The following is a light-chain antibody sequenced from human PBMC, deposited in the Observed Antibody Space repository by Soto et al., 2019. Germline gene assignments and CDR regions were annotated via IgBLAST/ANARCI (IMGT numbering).Light chain of an antibody. J-gene: IGKJ1*01. CDR2: GAS. V-gene: IGKV3-20*01. Sequence: EIVLTQSPGTLSFSPGERATLSCRASQSVTSNYLAWYQQKPGQAPRLLIFGASSRATGIPDKFSGSGSGTDFTLTISRLEPDDFAVYYWQRYGCPSWTLGQGTRVEIK. CDR3: QRYGCPSWT. CDR1: QSVTSNY.